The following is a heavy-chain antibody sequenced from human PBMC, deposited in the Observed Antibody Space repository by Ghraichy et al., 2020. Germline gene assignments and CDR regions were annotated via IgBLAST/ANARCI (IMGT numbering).Heavy chain of an antibody. CDR3: ARDILGGSSGYYQDAFDI. Sequence: SVKVSCKASGGTFSSYAISWVRQAPGQGLEWMGGIIPIFGTANYAQKFQGRVTITADESTSTAYMELSSLRSEDTAVYYCARDILGGSSGYYQDAFDIWGQGTMVTVSS. V-gene: IGHV1-69*13. J-gene: IGHJ3*02. CDR2: IIPIFGTA. D-gene: IGHD3-22*01. CDR1: GGTFSSYA.